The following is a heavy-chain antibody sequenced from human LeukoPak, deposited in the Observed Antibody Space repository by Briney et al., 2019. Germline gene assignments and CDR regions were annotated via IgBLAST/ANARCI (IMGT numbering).Heavy chain of an antibody. CDR1: GYSFTSYW. D-gene: IGHD1-26*01. J-gene: IGHJ6*02. CDR3: ARQTLVGAKKPDYYYGMDV. V-gene: IGHV5-10-1*01. Sequence: GESLKISCKGSGYSFTSYWISWVRQMPGNGLEWMGRIDPSDSYTNYSPSFQGHVTISADKSISTAYLQWSSLKASDTAMYYCARQTLVGAKKPDYYYGMDVWGQGTTVTVSS. CDR2: IDPSDSYT.